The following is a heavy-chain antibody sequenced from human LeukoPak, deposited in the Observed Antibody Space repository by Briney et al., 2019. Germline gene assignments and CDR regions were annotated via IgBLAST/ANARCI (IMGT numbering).Heavy chain of an antibody. D-gene: IGHD4-23*01. Sequence: GSLRLSCAASGFTFSSYSMNWVRQAPGKGLEWVSSISSSSSYIYYADSVKGRFTISRDNAKNSLYLQMNSLRAEDTALYHCARVIDYGGNGEGPVPGAFDIWGQGTMVTVSS. CDR3: ARVIDYGGNGEGPVPGAFDI. V-gene: IGHV3-21*04. J-gene: IGHJ3*02. CDR1: GFTFSSYS. CDR2: ISSSSSYI.